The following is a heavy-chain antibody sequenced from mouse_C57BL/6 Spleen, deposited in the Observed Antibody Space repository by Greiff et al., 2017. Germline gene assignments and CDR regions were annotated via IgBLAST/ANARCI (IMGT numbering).Heavy chain of an antibody. D-gene: IGHD1-1*01. V-gene: IGHV1-72*01. CDR1: GYTFTNYW. Sequence: QVQLQQPGAELVKPGASVKLSCKASGYTFTNYWMHWVKQRPGRGLEWIGRIDPNSGGTKYNETFKSKATLTVDKSSSTAYMQLSSLTSEDSAVYCGARGYGSSYQAWFDYWGQGTLVTVSA. J-gene: IGHJ3*01. CDR3: ARGYGSSYQAWFDY. CDR2: IDPNSGGT.